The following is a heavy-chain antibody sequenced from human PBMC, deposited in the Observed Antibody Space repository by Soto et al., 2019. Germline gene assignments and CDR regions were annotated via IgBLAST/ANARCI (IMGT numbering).Heavy chain of an antibody. J-gene: IGHJ4*02. CDR3: AKGWYAFDY. Sequence: EVQLLESGGGLVQPGGSLRISCAASGFTFSSYAMTWVRQAPGKGLAWVSRISDGGTSTYYADSVKGRFTISRDNSKNTLYLQMNSLRAEDTAVYYCAKGWYAFDYWGQGTLVTVSS. V-gene: IGHV3-23*01. CDR1: GFTFSSYA. D-gene: IGHD6-19*01. CDR2: ISDGGTST.